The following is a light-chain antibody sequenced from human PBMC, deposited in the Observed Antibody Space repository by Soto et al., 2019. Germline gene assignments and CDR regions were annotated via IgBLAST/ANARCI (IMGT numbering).Light chain of an antibody. CDR3: QSYDSSLSIWV. Sequence: QLVLTQPPSVSGAPGQSVTISCTGSSSNIGAGFDVHWYQQLPGTAPKLLIYGNTNRPSGVPDRFSASKSGTSASLAITGLQAEDEADYYCQSYDSSLSIWVFGGGTKLTVL. J-gene: IGLJ3*02. CDR1: SSNIGAGFD. V-gene: IGLV1-40*01. CDR2: GNT.